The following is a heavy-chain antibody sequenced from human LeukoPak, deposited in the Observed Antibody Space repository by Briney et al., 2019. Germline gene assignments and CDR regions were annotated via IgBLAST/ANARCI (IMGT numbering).Heavy chain of an antibody. Sequence: GGSLRLSCAASGFTFSSYGMHWVRQTPGKGLEWVAFIRYDGSNKYYADSVKGRFTISTDNSKNTLYLQMNSLRAEDTAVYYCAKERDTAMVTIDYWGKGTLVTVSS. J-gene: IGHJ4*02. V-gene: IGHV3-30*02. CDR3: AKERDTAMVTIDY. D-gene: IGHD5-18*01. CDR2: IRYDGSNK. CDR1: GFTFSSYG.